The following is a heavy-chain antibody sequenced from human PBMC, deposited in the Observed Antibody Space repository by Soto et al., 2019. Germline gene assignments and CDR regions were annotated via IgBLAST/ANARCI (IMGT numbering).Heavy chain of an antibody. CDR2: ISWNSGSI. CDR3: AKGPDYDFWSGYYLF. CDR1: GFTFDDYA. J-gene: IGHJ4*02. V-gene: IGHV3-9*01. Sequence: GGSLRLCCAASGFTFDDYAMHWVRQAPGKGLEWVSGISWNSGSIGYADSVKGRFTISRDNAKNSLYLQMNSLRAEDTTLYYCAKGPDYDFWSGYYLFWGQGTLVTVSS. D-gene: IGHD3-3*01.